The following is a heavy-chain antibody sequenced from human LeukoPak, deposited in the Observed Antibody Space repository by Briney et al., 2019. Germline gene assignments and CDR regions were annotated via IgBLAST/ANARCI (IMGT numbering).Heavy chain of an antibody. Sequence: PGGSLRLSCAASGFTFSSYSMNWVRQAPGKGLEWVSSISSSSSYIYYADSVKGRFTISRHNSKNTLYLQMNSLRAEDTAVYYCARGGYYYDSTWTHDAFDIWGQGTMVTVSS. D-gene: IGHD3-22*01. CDR3: ARGGYYYDSTWTHDAFDI. CDR1: GFTFSSYS. J-gene: IGHJ3*02. V-gene: IGHV3-21*04. CDR2: ISSSSSYI.